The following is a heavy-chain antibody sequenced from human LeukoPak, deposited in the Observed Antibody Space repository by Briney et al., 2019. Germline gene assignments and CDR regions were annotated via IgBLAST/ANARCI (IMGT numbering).Heavy chain of an antibody. Sequence: SDTLSLTCAVSGYSISGSNWWGWIRQPPGKGLEWIGFIYYSGSTYYNPSLKSRVTMSVDTSKNQFSLKLSSVTAVDTAVYYCARIYYDILTGYYVDYWGQGTLVTVSS. V-gene: IGHV4-28*01. CDR3: ARIYYDILTGYYVDY. CDR1: GYSISGSNW. CDR2: IYYSGST. J-gene: IGHJ4*02. D-gene: IGHD3-9*01.